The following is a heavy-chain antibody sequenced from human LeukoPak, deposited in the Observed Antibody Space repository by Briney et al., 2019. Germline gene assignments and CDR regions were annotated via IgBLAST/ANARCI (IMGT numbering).Heavy chain of an antibody. V-gene: IGHV3-74*01. Sequence: PWGSLRLSGAASGFTFSSYWMHWVRQGPGNGLVGVSRINSDGSSTGYADSVKVRFTSSRYNAKIQLYMQMNSLRAENTALYYCARDQGSGWSYAFDIWGQGTMVTVSS. J-gene: IGHJ3*02. CDR1: GFTFSSYW. D-gene: IGHD6-19*01. CDR3: ARDQGSGWSYAFDI. CDR2: INSDGSST.